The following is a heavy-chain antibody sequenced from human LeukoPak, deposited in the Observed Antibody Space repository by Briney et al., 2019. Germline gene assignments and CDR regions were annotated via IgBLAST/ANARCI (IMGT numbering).Heavy chain of an antibody. CDR3: AREDDNETGTTKFDY. D-gene: IGHD1-7*01. V-gene: IGHV1-46*01. J-gene: IGHJ4*02. Sequence: ASVKVSCKASGYTFTSYYMHWVRQAPGQGLEWMGVINPSGGSTSYAQKFQGRVTMTRDTSTSTVYMELSSLRSEDTAVYYCAREDDNETGTTKFDYWGQGTLVTVSS. CDR2: INPSGGST. CDR1: GYTFTSYY.